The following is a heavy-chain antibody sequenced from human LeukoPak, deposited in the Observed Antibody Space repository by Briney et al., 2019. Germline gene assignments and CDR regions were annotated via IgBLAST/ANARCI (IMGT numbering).Heavy chain of an antibody. Sequence: ASVNVSCTASGYTFTNYTLHWVRQAPGQRLEWMGWINAGNGHTRDSQKFQGRVTITGDTSASTAYMELSSLRSEDTAVYYCARAGYCSGGSCYPFDYWGQGTLVTVSS. D-gene: IGHD2-15*01. CDR1: GYTFTNYT. CDR3: ARAGYCSGGSCYPFDY. CDR2: INAGNGHT. V-gene: IGHV1-3*01. J-gene: IGHJ4*02.